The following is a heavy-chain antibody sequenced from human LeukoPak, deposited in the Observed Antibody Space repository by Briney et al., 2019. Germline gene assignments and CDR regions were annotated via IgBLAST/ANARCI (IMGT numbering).Heavy chain of an antibody. CDR3: ARDGGSWSGTGWFDP. Sequence: GGSLRLSCAASGFTFSSYSMNWVRQAPGKGLEWVSSISSSSSYIYYADSVKGRFTISRDNAKNSLYLQMNSLRAEDTAVYYCARDGGSWSGTGWFDPWGQGTLVTVSS. V-gene: IGHV3-21*01. D-gene: IGHD6-13*01. CDR2: ISSSSSYI. CDR1: GFTFSSYS. J-gene: IGHJ5*02.